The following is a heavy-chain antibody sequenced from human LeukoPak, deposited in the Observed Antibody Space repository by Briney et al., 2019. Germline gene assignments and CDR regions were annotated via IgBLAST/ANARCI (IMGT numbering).Heavy chain of an antibody. CDR2: IYYSGST. V-gene: IGHV4-59*12. D-gene: IGHD2-2*01. Sequence: SETLSLTCSVSGGYISSYYWSWIRQPPGKGLEWIGYIYYSGSTNYNPSLKSRVTISVDTSKNQFSLKLSSVTAADTAVYYCANSGTVYYYYYMDVWGKGTTVTVSS. CDR3: ANSGTVYYYYYMDV. J-gene: IGHJ6*03. CDR1: GGYISSYY.